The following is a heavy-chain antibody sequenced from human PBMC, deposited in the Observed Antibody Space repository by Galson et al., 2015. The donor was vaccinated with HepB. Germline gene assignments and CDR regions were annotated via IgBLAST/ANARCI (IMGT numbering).Heavy chain of an antibody. Sequence: SVKVSCKASGYTFTSYYMHWVRQAPGQGLEWMGIINPSGGSTSYAQKFQGRVTMTRDTSTSTVYMELSSLRSEDTAVYYCARDFSLGWELLSGPDNDAFDIWGQGTMVTVSS. J-gene: IGHJ3*02. D-gene: IGHD1-26*01. V-gene: IGHV1-46*01. CDR3: ARDFSLGWELLSGPDNDAFDI. CDR2: INPSGGST. CDR1: GYTFTSYY.